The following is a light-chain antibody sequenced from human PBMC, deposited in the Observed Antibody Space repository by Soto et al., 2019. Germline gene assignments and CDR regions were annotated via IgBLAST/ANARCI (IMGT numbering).Light chain of an antibody. Sequence: EIVLTRTPATLSLSPVERDTLSCRASQSVSSYLAWYQQKPGQAPRLLIYDASTRATGIPARFIRCGSGTDFTLPISGLEPEDFAVYFCQRRSPFWTFGQGTKVDIK. CDR1: QSVSSY. V-gene: IGKV3-11*01. CDR3: QRRSPFWT. CDR2: DAS. J-gene: IGKJ1*01.